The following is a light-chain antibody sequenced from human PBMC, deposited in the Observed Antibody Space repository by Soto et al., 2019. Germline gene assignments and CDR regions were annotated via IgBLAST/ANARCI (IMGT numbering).Light chain of an antibody. Sequence: EIVMTQSPATLSVSPGERATLSCRASQSVSSNLAWYQQKPGQAPRVLIYGASTRATGVPARFSGSGSVTEFTLTINSLQSEDLAVYYCQQYDAWPPRWTFGQGTKLEIK. CDR3: QQYDAWPPRWT. V-gene: IGKV3-15*01. J-gene: IGKJ2*02. CDR2: GAS. CDR1: QSVSSN.